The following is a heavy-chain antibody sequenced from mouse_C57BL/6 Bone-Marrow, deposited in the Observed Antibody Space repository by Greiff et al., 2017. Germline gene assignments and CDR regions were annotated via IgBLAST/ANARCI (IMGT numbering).Heavy chain of an antibody. Sequence: VQLQQSGPGLVAPSQSLSITCTVSGFSLTSYAISWVRQPPGKGLEWLGVIWTGGGTNYNSALKSRLSISKDNSKSQVFLKMNSLQTDDTARYYCARNLYDGYYVYFDYWGQGTTLTVSS. V-gene: IGHV2-9-1*01. CDR1: GFSLTSYA. D-gene: IGHD2-3*01. CDR3: ARNLYDGYYVYFDY. CDR2: IWTGGGT. J-gene: IGHJ2*01.